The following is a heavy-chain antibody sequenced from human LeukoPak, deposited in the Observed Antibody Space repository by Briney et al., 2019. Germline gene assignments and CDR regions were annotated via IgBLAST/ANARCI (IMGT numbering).Heavy chain of an antibody. CDR1: GGSISGYY. CDR2: VYYSGST. J-gene: IGHJ4*02. CDR3: ARYGGSPSNYFDY. D-gene: IGHD1-26*01. Sequence: PWESLSLTCTVSGGSISGYYWSWIRQPPGKGLEWIGYVYYSGSTNYNPSLKSRVTISVDTSKNQFSLKLNSVTAADTAVYYCARYGGSPSNYFDYWGQGTLVTVSS. V-gene: IGHV4-59*08.